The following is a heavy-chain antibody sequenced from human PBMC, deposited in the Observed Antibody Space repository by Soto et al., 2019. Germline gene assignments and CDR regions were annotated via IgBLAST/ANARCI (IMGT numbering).Heavy chain of an antibody. CDR2: IIPIFGTA. CDR1: GGTFSSYA. Sequence: GASVKVSCKASGGTFSSYAISWVRQAPGQGLEWMGGIIPIFGTANYAQKFQGRVTITADESTSTAYMELSSLRSEDTAVYYCARDRSGYDSSGYYLKWFDPWGQGTLVTSPQ. J-gene: IGHJ5*02. D-gene: IGHD3-22*01. CDR3: ARDRSGYDSSGYYLKWFDP. V-gene: IGHV1-69*13.